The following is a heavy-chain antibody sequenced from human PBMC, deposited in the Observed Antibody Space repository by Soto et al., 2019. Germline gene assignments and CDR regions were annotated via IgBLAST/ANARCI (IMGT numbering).Heavy chain of an antibody. CDR1: GGTFSSYA. CDR2: IIPIFGTT. V-gene: IGHV1-69*13. J-gene: IGHJ6*02. D-gene: IGHD3-3*01. CDR3: ARTRFLEWLSQYYYYAMDV. Sequence: SVKVSCKTSGGTFSSYAISWVRQAPGQGLEWMGGIIPIFGTTNYAQKFQGRVTITADESTSTAYMELSSLRSEDTAVYHCARTRFLEWLSQYYYYAMDVWGQGTTVTVSS.